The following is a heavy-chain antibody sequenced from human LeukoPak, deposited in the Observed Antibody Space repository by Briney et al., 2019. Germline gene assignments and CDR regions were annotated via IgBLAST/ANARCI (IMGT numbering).Heavy chain of an antibody. CDR1: GFAVTANY. CDR3: ARLPAYYYGMDV. CDR2: HYSGSTT. Sequence: GSLRLSCAASGFAVTANYMNWVRQAPGKGLEWVSVHYSGSTTYYADSVRGRFTISRDNSKNTLYLQMNSLRVEDTAVYYCARLPAYYYGMDVWGQGTTVTVTS. V-gene: IGHV3-66*04. J-gene: IGHJ6*02.